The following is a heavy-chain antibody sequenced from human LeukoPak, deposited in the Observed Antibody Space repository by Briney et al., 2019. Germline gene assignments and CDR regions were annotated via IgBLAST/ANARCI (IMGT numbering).Heavy chain of an antibody. J-gene: IGHJ3*01. CDR3: AVGRPRNATRLDDGYDF. Sequence: PSETLSLTCAVYGGSFSGYYWSWIRQPPGKGLAWVGEINHSGSTNYNPSLKSRATISVDTSKNQFSLIFNSVTAADTAVYYCAVGRPRNATRLDDGYDFWGQGTMVTVSS. CDR1: GGSFSGYY. CDR2: INHSGST. D-gene: IGHD1-1*01. V-gene: IGHV4-34*01.